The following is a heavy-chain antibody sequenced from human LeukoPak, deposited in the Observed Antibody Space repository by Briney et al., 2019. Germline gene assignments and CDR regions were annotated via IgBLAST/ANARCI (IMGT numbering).Heavy chain of an antibody. CDR2: ISGSGGST. CDR3: AKDHVLWFGEYTDY. D-gene: IGHD3-10*01. J-gene: IGHJ4*02. CDR1: GFTFSSYA. V-gene: IGHV3-23*01. Sequence: GGSLRLSCAASGFTFSSYAMSWVRQAPGKGLEWVSAISGSGGSTYYADSVKGRFTISRDNSKNTLYLQVNSLRAEDTAVYYCAKDHVLWFGEYTDYWGQGTLVTVSS.